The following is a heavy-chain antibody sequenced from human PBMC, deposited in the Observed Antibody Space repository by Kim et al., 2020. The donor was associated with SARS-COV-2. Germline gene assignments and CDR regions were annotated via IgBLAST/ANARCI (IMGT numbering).Heavy chain of an antibody. CDR2: IYYSGST. CDR1: GGSISSHY. V-gene: IGHV4-59*11. D-gene: IGHD3-10*01. J-gene: IGHJ3*02. Sequence: SETLSLTCNVSGGSISSHYWSWIRQPPGKGLEWIGYIYYSGSTNSNPSLKSRVTTSVDTSKNQFSLMLRSVTAADTAVYYCARGRDYYGSGTFALLAFDIWGQGTMVTVSS. CDR3: ARGRDYYGSGTFALLAFDI.